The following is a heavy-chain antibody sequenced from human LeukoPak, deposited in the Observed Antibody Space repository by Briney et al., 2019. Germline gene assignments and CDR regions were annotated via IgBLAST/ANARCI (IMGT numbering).Heavy chain of an antibody. D-gene: IGHD6-13*01. CDR3: AREAAGYHYYYGMDV. Sequence: PGGSLRLSCAASGFTFSSYAMSWVSQAPGKGLEWVSGISGSGDNTYYADSVKGRFTISRDNSKNTLYLQMDSLRAEDTAVYYCAREAAGYHYYYGMDVWGQGTTVTVSS. CDR2: ISGSGDNT. CDR1: GFTFSSYA. J-gene: IGHJ6*02. V-gene: IGHV3-23*01.